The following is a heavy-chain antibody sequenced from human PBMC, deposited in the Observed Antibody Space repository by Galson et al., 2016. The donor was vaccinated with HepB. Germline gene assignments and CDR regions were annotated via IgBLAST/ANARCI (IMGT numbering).Heavy chain of an antibody. CDR1: GYTFTNYN. Sequence: SVKVSCKASGYTFTNYNIHWVRQAPGQGLEWMGLVYASGAGTDYAQKFRGRVTMTRDTSTSTAYMELSSRTSDDTAVYYCARGGYNTYNYTYRGQGTLVTVSS. J-gene: IGHJ4*02. D-gene: IGHD5-24*01. CDR2: VYASGAGT. CDR3: ARGGYNTYNYTY. V-gene: IGHV1-46*03.